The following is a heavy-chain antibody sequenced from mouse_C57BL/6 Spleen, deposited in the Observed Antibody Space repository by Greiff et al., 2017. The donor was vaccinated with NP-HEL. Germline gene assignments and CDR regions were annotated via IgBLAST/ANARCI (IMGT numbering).Heavy chain of an antibody. Sequence: QVQLKQPGAELVRPGSSVKLSCKASGYTFTSYWMDWVKQRPGQGLEWIGNIYPSDSETHYNQKFKDKATLTVDKSSSTAYMQLSSLTSEDSAVYYCARTSLYYYGSSYTFDYWGQGTTLTVSS. CDR2: IYPSDSET. CDR3: ARTSLYYYGSSYTFDY. V-gene: IGHV1-61*01. D-gene: IGHD1-1*01. J-gene: IGHJ2*01. CDR1: GYTFTSYW.